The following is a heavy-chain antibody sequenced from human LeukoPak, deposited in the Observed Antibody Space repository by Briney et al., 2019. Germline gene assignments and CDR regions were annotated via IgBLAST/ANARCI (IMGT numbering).Heavy chain of an antibody. Sequence: ASVKVSCKTSGYSFTDYYMHWVRQAPGQGLEWMGGINPKSGGTSSAQKFQGRVTMTRDTSITTVYMEMSWLTSDDTAIYYCARADRLHGGPYLIGPWGQGTLVTVSS. V-gene: IGHV1-2*02. CDR2: INPKSGGT. D-gene: IGHD2-21*01. CDR1: GYSFTDYY. CDR3: ARADRLHGGPYLIGP. J-gene: IGHJ5*02.